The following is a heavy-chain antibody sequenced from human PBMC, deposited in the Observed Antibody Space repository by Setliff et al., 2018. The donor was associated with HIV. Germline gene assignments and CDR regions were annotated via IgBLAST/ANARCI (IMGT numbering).Heavy chain of an antibody. D-gene: IGHD2-15*01. Sequence: LSTDGVGVGWIRQPPGKALEWLVLIYWDNDKRYSPSLKSRITVTKDPSKNQVVFTMTNMDPVDTGTYYCAHLLSDCSGGTCHSEYFHHWGQGTLVTVSS. CDR3: AHLLSDCSGGTCHSEYFHH. CDR1: LSTDGVG. CDR2: IYWDNDK. J-gene: IGHJ1*01. V-gene: IGHV2-5*02.